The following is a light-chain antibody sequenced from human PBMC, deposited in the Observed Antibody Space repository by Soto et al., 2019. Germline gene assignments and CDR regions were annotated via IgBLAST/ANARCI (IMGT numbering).Light chain of an antibody. V-gene: IGKV1-5*03. CDR3: QHYNTFPFYT. J-gene: IGKJ2*01. Sequence: DIQMTQSPSTLSASVGDSVTITCRASESISRWLAWYQQKPGKAPNLLIYKASSLESGVPSRFSASGSGTEFTLTISRLQPDDLATYYGQHYNTFPFYTVGQLTKVAIK. CDR2: KAS. CDR1: ESISRW.